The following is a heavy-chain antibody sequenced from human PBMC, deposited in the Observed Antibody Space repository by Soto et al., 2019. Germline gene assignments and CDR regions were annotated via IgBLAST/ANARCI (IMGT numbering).Heavy chain of an antibody. D-gene: IGHD3-16*01. CDR1: GGSTSSDNY. Sequence: PSETLSLTCTVSGGSTSSDNYWSWIRQPPGKGLEWIGHIYYSGNTDYNPSLKSRLAISIDTSKNQFSLKLSSVAAADTAVYFCAREGGESSDGLYYFDSWGQGSLVTVSS. J-gene: IGHJ4*02. V-gene: IGHV4-30-4*01. CDR3: AREGGESSDGLYYFDS. CDR2: IYYSGNT.